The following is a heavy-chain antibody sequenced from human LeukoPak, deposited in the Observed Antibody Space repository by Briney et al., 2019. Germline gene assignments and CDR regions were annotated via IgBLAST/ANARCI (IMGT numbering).Heavy chain of an antibody. D-gene: IGHD3-22*01. Sequence: GGSLRLSCAGSGFALSDYYMAWIRQAPGKGLECLSYIGDRIDSIYYADSLEVRFTISRDNAKNSISLDMRGLRAGDTDVYYCARASRSYYDYSGPSEFWGQGPPVIVSS. J-gene: IGHJ4*02. V-gene: IGHV3-11*04. CDR3: ARASRSYYDYSGPSEF. CDR1: GFALSDYY. CDR2: IGDRIDSI.